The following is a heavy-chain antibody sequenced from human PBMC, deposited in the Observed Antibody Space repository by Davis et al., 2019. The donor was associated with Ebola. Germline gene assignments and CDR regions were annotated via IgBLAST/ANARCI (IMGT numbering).Heavy chain of an antibody. CDR1: GFTFSSYW. Sequence: MPGGSLRLSCAASGFTFSSYWMSWVRQPPGKGLEWIGEIYHSGSTNYNPYLKSRVTISVDKSKNQFSLKLSSVTAADTAVYYCAKLGGYRDYWGQGTLVTVSS. V-gene: IGHV4-4*02. CDR2: IYHSGST. D-gene: IGHD5-12*01. CDR3: AKLGGYRDY. J-gene: IGHJ4*02.